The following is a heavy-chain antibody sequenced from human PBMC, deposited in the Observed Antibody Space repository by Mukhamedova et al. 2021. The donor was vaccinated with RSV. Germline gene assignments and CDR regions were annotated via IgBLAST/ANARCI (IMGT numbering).Heavy chain of an antibody. CDR2: ISSSSSTI. V-gene: IGHV3-48*02. CDR3: ASRNNTYYDFWSGYYPFDY. D-gene: IGHD3-3*01. Sequence: LEWVSYISSSSSTIYYADSVKGRFTIFRDNAKNSLYLQMNSLRDEDTAVYYCASRNNTYYDFWSGYYPFDYWGQGTLVT. J-gene: IGHJ4*02.